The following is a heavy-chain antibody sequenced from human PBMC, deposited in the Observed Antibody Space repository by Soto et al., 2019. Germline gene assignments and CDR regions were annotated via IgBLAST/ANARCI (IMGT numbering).Heavy chain of an antibody. Sequence: GGSLRLSCAASGFTFSSYGMHWVRQAPGKGLEWVAVIWYDGSNKYYADSVKGRFTISRDNSKNTLYLQMNSLRAEDTAVYYCARGSSSWPHPYYYMDVWGKGTTVTVAS. J-gene: IGHJ6*03. D-gene: IGHD6-13*01. CDR3: ARGSSSWPHPYYYMDV. CDR1: GFTFSSYG. V-gene: IGHV3-33*01. CDR2: IWYDGSNK.